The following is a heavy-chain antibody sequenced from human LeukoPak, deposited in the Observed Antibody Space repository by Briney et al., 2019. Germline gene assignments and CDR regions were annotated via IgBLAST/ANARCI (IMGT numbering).Heavy chain of an antibody. CDR2: ISSSSSYI. J-gene: IGHJ5*02. CDR3: AGVRGYSGYDPIP. V-gene: IGHV3-21*01. D-gene: IGHD5-12*01. CDR1: GFTFSSYS. Sequence: TGGSLRLSCAASGFTFSSYSMNWVRQAPGKGLEWVSSISSSSSYIYYADSVKGRFTISRDNAKNSLYLQMNSLRAEDTAVYYCAGVRGYSGYDPIPWGQGTLVTVSS.